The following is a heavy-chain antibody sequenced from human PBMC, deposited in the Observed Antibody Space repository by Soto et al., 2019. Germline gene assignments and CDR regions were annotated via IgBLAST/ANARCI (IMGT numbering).Heavy chain of an antibody. CDR2: FDPEDGET. Sequence: ASVKVSCKASGYTLTELSMHWVRQAPGKGLEWMGGFDPEDGETIYAQKFQGRVTMTEDTSTDTAYMELSSLRSEDTAVYYCATDSGSYDFWSGYPRYYYYGMDVWGQGTTVTVSS. CDR3: ATDSGSYDFWSGYPRYYYYGMDV. V-gene: IGHV1-24*01. J-gene: IGHJ6*02. CDR1: GYTLTELS. D-gene: IGHD3-3*01.